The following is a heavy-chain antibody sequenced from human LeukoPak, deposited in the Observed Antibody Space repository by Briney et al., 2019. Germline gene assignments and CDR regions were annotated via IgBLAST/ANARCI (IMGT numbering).Heavy chain of an antibody. CDR1: GFTFSSYA. J-gene: IGHJ4*02. CDR3: TRDGGWRDDY. Sequence: GGSLRLSCAASGFTFSSYAINWVRQAPGKGLEWVSYVSSDSSTIQYADSVKGRFTISRDNAKNSLNLQMNSLRAEDTAVYYCTRDGGWRDDYWGQGTLVTVSS. CDR2: VSSDSSTI. D-gene: IGHD3-16*01. V-gene: IGHV3-48*01.